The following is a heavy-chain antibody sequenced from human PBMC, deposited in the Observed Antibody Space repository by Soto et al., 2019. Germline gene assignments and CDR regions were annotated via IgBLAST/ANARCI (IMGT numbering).Heavy chain of an antibody. V-gene: IGHV5-51*01. Sequence: PGESLKISCKGSGYSFTSYWIGWVRQMPGKGLEWMGIIYPGDSDTRYSPSFQGQVTISADKSISTAFLQWSSLKASDTAMYYCASLTYYYGSGMVPSGPYYFDYWGQGTLVTVSS. CDR3: ASLTYYYGSGMVPSGPYYFDY. CDR2: IYPGDSDT. D-gene: IGHD3-10*01. CDR1: GYSFTSYW. J-gene: IGHJ4*02.